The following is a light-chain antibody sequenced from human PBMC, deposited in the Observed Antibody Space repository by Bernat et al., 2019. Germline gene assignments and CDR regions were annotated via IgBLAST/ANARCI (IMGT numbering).Light chain of an antibody. Sequence: DIQLTQSPSFLSASVGDRVTITCRASQGISSYLAWYQQRPGTAPELLIHAASTLQSGVPSRFSGSGSGTEFTLTISSLQPEDFATYYCQQLNSYPITLGQGTRLEIK. CDR2: AAS. J-gene: IGKJ5*01. CDR1: QGISSY. V-gene: IGKV1-9*01. CDR3: QQLNSYPIT.